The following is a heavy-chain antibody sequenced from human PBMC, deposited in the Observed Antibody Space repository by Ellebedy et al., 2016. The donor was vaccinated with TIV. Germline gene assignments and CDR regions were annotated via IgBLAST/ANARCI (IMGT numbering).Heavy chain of an antibody. V-gene: IGHV4-34*01. J-gene: IGHJ4*02. CDR3: ASGDCSGGSCYKNDN. D-gene: IGHD2-15*01. CDR1: GGSFSGYY. Sequence: SETLSLTCAVYGGSFSGYYWIWNRQPPGKGLEWIGEINHSGSTSYNPSLKSRVTISIEMSKNQFSLKLSSVTAADTAVYYCASGDCSGGSCYKNDNWGQGTLVTVSS. CDR2: INHSGST.